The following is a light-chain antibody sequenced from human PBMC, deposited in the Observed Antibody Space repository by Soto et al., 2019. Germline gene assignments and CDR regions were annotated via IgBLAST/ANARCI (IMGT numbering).Light chain of an antibody. CDR1: QSVSSSY. CDR3: QQYGSSPT. Sequence: EIVLTQSPGTLSLSPGERATLSCRASQSVSSSYLAWYQQKPGQAPRLLIYGASSRATGIPDRFSGRGSGTDFTLTISRLEPEYFAVYYCQQYGSSPTFGQGTKVEIK. J-gene: IGKJ1*01. V-gene: IGKV3-20*01. CDR2: GAS.